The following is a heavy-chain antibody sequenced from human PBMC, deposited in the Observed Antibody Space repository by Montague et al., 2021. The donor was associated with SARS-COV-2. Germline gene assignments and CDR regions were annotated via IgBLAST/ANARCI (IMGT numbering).Heavy chain of an antibody. CDR2: ISSDSSKT. CDR3: AKDQAVPGTPLDY. J-gene: IGHJ4*02. V-gene: IGHV3-30*18. CDR1: GFPFSSYG. D-gene: IGHD6-19*01. Sequence: SLSLSCSTSGFPFSSYGMHWVRQAPGKGLEWVSVISSDSSKTYYADSVKGRFTISRDNSKNTLYLQMNSLRAEDTAVYYCAKDQAVPGTPLDYWGQGTLVTVSS.